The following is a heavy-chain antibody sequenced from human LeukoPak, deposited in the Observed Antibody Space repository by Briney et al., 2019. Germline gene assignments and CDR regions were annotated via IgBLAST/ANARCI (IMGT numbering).Heavy chain of an antibody. D-gene: IGHD6-13*01. J-gene: IGHJ4*02. CDR1: VGTFNNYA. CDR3: ARVWAAGGGGDFGY. V-gene: IGHV1-18*01. Sequence: ASVTVSFTASVGTFNNYAISWVRQAPGQGREWMGWISVYNGNTNYAQKLQGRVTMTTDTSTSTAYMELRSLRSDDTAVYYCARVWAAGGGGDFGYWGQGTLVTVSS. CDR2: ISVYNGNT.